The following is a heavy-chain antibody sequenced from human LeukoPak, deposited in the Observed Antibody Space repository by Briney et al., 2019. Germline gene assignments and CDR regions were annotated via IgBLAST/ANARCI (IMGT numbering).Heavy chain of an antibody. Sequence: ASVKVSCKASGYTFTGYSIHWVRQAPGQGLEWMGCINPNSGDTNYPQKFQDRVTLSRDTSISTAYMELTDLRSDDTAVYYCARPNGDYYNWFDPWGQGTLVTVSS. D-gene: IGHD2-21*02. V-gene: IGHV1-2*02. CDR2: INPNSGDT. CDR1: GYTFTGYS. J-gene: IGHJ5*02. CDR3: ARPNGDYYNWFDP.